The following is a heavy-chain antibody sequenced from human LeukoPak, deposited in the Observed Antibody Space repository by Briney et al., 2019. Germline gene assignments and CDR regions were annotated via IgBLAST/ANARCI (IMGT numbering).Heavy chain of an antibody. V-gene: IGHV1-18*04. Sequence: ASVNVSCKASAYTFTTYGISWVRQPPGQGLEWMGWISAYNGNTNYAQKLQGRVTMTTDTSTTTVYMDLRSLRSDDTAVYFCARGGALTSFDSWGQGTLITVSS. CDR1: AYTFTTYG. D-gene: IGHD1-26*01. J-gene: IGHJ4*02. CDR2: ISAYNGNT. CDR3: ARGGALTSFDS.